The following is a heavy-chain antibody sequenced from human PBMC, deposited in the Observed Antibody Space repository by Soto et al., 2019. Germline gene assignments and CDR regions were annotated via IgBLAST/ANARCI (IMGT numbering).Heavy chain of an antibody. CDR1: GGSITRNNHF. V-gene: IGHV4-39*01. Sequence: QLQLQESGPGLVKASETLSLTCTVSGGSITRNNHFWGWIRQSPGKGLEWIGSIQYGGTTNYNPSLKSRVIMSAETSKNQFSLMMNSVTAADTAVYYCARLCSSGWYQGSYFDYWGQGTLVTVSS. J-gene: IGHJ4*02. CDR3: ARLCSSGWYQGSYFDY. D-gene: IGHD6-19*01. CDR2: IQYGGTT.